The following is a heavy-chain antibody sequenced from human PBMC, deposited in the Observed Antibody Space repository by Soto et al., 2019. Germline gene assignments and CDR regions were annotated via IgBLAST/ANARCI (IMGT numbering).Heavy chain of an antibody. CDR3: ATVHSTSRSFDY. D-gene: IGHD6-6*01. V-gene: IGHV3-23*01. CDR1: GFTFSMSD. J-gene: IGHJ4*02. CDR2: TGLNGRTT. Sequence: GRSLRLCCAASGFTFSMSDMTWVRQAPGKGLEWVSTTGLNGRTTYYADSVKGRFTVSRDNSKNTLDLHMSSLRAEDTAVYYCATVHSTSRSFDYWGQGTLVTVSS.